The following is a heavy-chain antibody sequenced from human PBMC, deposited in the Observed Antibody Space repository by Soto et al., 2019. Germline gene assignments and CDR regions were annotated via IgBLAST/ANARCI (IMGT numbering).Heavy chain of an antibody. V-gene: IGHV2-26*01. D-gene: IGHD6-19*01. CDR2: IFSNDEK. CDR3: GRIGLGWYGGYWFDP. J-gene: IGHJ5*02. Sequence: QVTLKESGPVLVKPTETLTLTCTVSGFSLSNARMRVSWIRQPPGKALECLAHIFSNDEKSYSTSLKSRLTISTDNSNSQVVLTMTNMDPVDTATDYCGRIGLGWYGGYWFDPWGQGTLVTVSS. CDR1: GFSLSNARMR.